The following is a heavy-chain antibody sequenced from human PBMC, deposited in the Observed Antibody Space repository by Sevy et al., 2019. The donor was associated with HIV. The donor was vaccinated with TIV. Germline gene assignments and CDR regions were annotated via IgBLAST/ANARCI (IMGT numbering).Heavy chain of an antibody. CDR2: IYYSGST. D-gene: IGHD2-2*01. CDR3: ARGSVPSLRATYYYGMDV. CDR1: GGSISSYY. V-gene: IGHV4-59*01. J-gene: IGHJ6*02. Sequence: SETLSLTCTVSGGSISSYYWSWIRQPPGKGLEWIGYIYYSGSTNYNPSLKSRVTISVDTSKNQFSLKLSSVTAADTALYYCARGSVPSLRATYYYGMDVWGQGTTVTVSS.